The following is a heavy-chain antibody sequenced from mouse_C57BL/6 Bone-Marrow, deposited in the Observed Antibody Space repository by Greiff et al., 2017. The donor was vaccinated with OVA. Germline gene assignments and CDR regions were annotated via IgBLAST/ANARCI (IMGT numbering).Heavy chain of an antibody. CDR1: GYTFTSYW. D-gene: IGHD1-1*01. CDR3: ARESYYDFDY. CDR2: IDPSDSYT. V-gene: IGHV1-50*01. Sequence: VQLQQSGAELVKPGASVKLSCKASGYTFTSYWMQWVKQRPGQGLEWSGEIDPSDSYTNYNQKFKGKATLTVDTSSSTAYMQLSSLTSEDSAVYYCARESYYDFDYWGQGTTLTVSS. J-gene: IGHJ2*01.